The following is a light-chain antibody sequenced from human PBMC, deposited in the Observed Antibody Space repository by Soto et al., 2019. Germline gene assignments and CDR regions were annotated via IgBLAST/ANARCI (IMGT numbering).Light chain of an antibody. Sequence: QSVVTQPASVSGSPGQSITISCTGTSSDIGAYNFVSWYQQHPGKAPKLMLYDVNIRPSGVSNRFSGSKSGNTASLTISGLQAEDEADYYCTSWTTSTTMICGGGTKLTVL. J-gene: IGLJ2*01. V-gene: IGLV2-14*03. CDR2: DVN. CDR3: TSWTTSTTMI. CDR1: SSDIGAYNF.